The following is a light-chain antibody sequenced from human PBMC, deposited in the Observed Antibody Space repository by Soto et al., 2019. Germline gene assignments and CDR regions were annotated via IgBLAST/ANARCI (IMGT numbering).Light chain of an antibody. CDR2: GAS. Sequence: EIVLTQSPGTLSLSPGERATLSCRASQSVSNNYLAWYQQKPGQDPRLLIYGASSRATGIPYRFSGSGSGTEFTLTISRLEPADFAVFYCQQYGGSPRTFGQGTRVESK. CDR3: QQYGGSPRT. V-gene: IGKV3-20*01. J-gene: IGKJ1*01. CDR1: QSVSNNY.